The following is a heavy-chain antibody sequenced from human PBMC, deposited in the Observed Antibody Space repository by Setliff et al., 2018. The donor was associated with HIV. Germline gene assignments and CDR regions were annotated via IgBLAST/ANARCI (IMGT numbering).Heavy chain of an antibody. CDR3: ARDSRGVLSLRYMDV. Sequence: ASVKVSCKASGYTFTDYYIHWVRQAPGQGLQWMGWVNPNSGGTNSAQEFQGRVTMTRDTSISTAYMELTWLKPDDTAVYYCARDSRGVLSLRYMDVWGKGTTVTVSS. CDR2: VNPNSGGT. V-gene: IGHV1-2*02. D-gene: IGHD2-2*01. J-gene: IGHJ6*03. CDR1: GYTFTDYY.